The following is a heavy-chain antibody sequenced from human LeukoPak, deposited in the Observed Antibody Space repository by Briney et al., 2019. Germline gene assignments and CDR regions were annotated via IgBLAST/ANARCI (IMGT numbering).Heavy chain of an antibody. V-gene: IGHV1-46*01. CDR3: ASFWIKGDHPFDY. J-gene: IGHJ4*02. CDR1: GYTFTSYY. Sequence: GASVKVSCKASGYTFTSYYMHWVRQAPGQGLEWMGIINPSGGSTSYAQKFQGRVTMTRDTSTSTVYMEPSSLRSEDTAVYYCASFWIKGDHPFDYWGQGTLVTVSS. D-gene: IGHD3-3*01. CDR2: INPSGGST.